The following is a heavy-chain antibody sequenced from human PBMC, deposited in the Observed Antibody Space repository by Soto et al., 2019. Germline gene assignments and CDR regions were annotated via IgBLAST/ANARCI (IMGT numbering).Heavy chain of an antibody. D-gene: IGHD3-9*01. CDR3: ARTHYDILTGYFRYNWFDP. CDR1: GGSVSSVNYY. CDR2: IYYSGST. V-gene: IGHV4-61*01. J-gene: IGHJ5*02. Sequence: ETLSLTCTVSGGSVSSVNYYWSWIRQPPGKGLEWIGYIYYSGSTNYNPSLKSRVTISVDTSKNQFSLKLSSVTAADTAVYYCARTHYDILTGYFRYNWFDPWGQGTLVTVS.